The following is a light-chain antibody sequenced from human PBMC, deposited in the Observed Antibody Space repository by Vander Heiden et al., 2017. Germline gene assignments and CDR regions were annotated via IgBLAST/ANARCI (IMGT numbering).Light chain of an antibody. V-gene: IGLV2-11*01. CDR2: DVR. J-gene: IGLJ1*01. CDR3: CSYAGSDLYV. CDR1: SSDGGGYNY. Sequence: QSALTQPRSVSGSPGQSVTILCTGPSSDGGGYNYVAGYQKNPGKAPNLMIDDVRKRPSGVPDRFSGSKSGNTASLTISGLQAEDEAEYYCCSYAGSDLYVFGTGTKVTVL.